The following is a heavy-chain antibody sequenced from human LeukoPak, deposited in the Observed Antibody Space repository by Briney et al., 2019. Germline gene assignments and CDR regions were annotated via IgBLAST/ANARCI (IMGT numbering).Heavy chain of an antibody. Sequence: GASVKVSCKASGYTFTRYGISWVRQAPGQGLEWMGWISAYNGNTNYAQKLQGRVTMTTDTSTSTAYMELRSLRSDDTAVYYCASTTRFTPFDIWGQGTMVTVSS. CDR2: ISAYNGNT. D-gene: IGHD4-17*01. CDR3: ASTTRFTPFDI. CDR1: GYTFTRYG. J-gene: IGHJ3*02. V-gene: IGHV1-18*01.